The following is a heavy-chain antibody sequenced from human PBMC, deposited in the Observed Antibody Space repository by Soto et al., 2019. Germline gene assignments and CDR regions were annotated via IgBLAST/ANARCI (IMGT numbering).Heavy chain of an antibody. CDR2: IWYDGSNK. V-gene: IGHV3-33*01. CDR3: ARVTYYYGSGSYGNDY. Sequence: GGSLRLSCAASGFTFSTYGVHWVRQAPGKGLEWVAVIWYDGSNKYYADSVKGRFTISRDNSKNTLYLQMNSLRAEDTAVYYCARVTYYYGSGSYGNDYWGQGTLVTVSS. J-gene: IGHJ4*02. CDR1: GFTFSTYG. D-gene: IGHD3-10*01.